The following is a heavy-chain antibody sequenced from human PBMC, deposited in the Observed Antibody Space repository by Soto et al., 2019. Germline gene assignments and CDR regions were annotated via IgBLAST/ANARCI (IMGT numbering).Heavy chain of an antibody. V-gene: IGHV1-46*03. CDR2: INPSGGST. CDR1: GYTFTSYY. CDR3: ARDALLMVRGVILDY. D-gene: IGHD3-10*01. Sequence: ASVKVSCKASGYTFTSYYMHWVRQAPGQGLEWIGIINPSGGSTSYAQKFQGRVTMTRDTSTSTVYMEMSSLRSEDTAVYYCARDALLMVRGVILDYWGQGTLVTVSS. J-gene: IGHJ4*02.